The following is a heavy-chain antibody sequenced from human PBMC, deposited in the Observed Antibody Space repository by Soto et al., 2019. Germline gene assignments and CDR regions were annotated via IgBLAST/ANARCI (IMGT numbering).Heavy chain of an antibody. Sequence: PEKGLEWIGSIYYSGSTYYNPSLKSRFTISVDTSKNQFALKLSSVTAADTAVYFFFQAEDGIRDVRSVLAFLLNRSSDL. D-gene: IGHD3-10*02. J-gene: IGHJ2*01. CDR3: FQAEDGIRDVRSVLAFLLNRSSDL. CDR2: IYYSGST. V-gene: IGHV4-39*01.